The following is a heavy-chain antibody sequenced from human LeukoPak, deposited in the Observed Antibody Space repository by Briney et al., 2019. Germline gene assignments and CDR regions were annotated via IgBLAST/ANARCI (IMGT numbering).Heavy chain of an antibody. CDR2: IYYSGST. J-gene: IGHJ4*02. Sequence: SETLSLTCTVSGGSISSSSYYWGWIRQPPGKGLEWIGSIYYSGSTYYNPSLKSRVTISVDTSKNQFSLKLSSVTAADTAVYHCARQLGISMPYYFDYWGQGTLVTVSS. V-gene: IGHV4-39*01. CDR1: GGSISSSSYY. D-gene: IGHD2/OR15-2a*01. CDR3: ARQLGISMPYYFDY.